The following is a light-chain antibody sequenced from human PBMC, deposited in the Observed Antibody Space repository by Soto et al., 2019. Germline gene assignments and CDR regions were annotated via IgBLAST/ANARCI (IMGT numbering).Light chain of an antibody. CDR2: GAS. V-gene: IGKV3-20*01. CDR3: HHYET. J-gene: IGKJ1*01. Sequence: IVLAQSPGTQSLSPGERVTLSCRASQSVTTRLAWYQHKPGQAPTLLMSGASNRASGVPDRFSGSGSGTEFTLTISRLEPEDFTVYYCHHYETFGQGTKVDIK. CDR1: QSVTTR.